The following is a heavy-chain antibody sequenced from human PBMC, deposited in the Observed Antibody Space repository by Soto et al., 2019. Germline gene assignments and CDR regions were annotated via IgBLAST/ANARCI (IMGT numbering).Heavy chain of an antibody. J-gene: IGHJ5*02. V-gene: IGHV1-18*01. D-gene: IGHD1-7*01. CDR3: ANNWNYRGGCEP. Sequence: QVQLVQSVAEVKKTGASVKVSCKASGYTFTRYGISWVRQSPVHGLEWMGGISAYNGNTKYAQKLQGRVTMTTDTSTSTDYKELRSVSSDDTAVYYRANNWNYRGGCEPLGQGPLVTVSS. CDR1: GYTFTRYG. CDR2: ISAYNGNT.